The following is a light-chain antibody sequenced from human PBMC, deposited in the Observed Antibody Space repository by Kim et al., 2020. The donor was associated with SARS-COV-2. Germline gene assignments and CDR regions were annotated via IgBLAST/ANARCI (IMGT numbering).Light chain of an antibody. CDR1: ESISAW. CDR3: QQYNRLYS. V-gene: IGKV1-5*03. J-gene: IGKJ2*01. CDR2: KSS. Sequence: LSASGGDRVTLTCRASESISAWLAWYQQKPGRPPRLLISKSSNLQSGVPSRFSGSGFDTEFNLTISSLQPDDFATYFCQQYNRLYSFGQGTKLEI.